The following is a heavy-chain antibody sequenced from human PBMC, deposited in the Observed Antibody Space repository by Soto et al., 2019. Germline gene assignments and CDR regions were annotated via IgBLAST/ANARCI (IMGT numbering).Heavy chain of an antibody. CDR2: INHSGST. D-gene: IGHD6-13*01. V-gene: IGHV4-34*01. J-gene: IGHJ5*02. CDR1: GGSFSGYY. CDR3: ARGRQHLARKGWFDP. Sequence: PSETLSLTCAVYGGSFSGYYWSWIRQPPGKGLEWIGEINHSGSTNYNPSLKSRVTISVDTSKNQFSLKLSSVTAADTAVYYCARGRQHLARKGWFDPWGQGTLVTVSS.